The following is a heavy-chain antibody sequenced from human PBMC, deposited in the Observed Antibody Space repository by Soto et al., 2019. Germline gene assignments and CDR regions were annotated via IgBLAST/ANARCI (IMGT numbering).Heavy chain of an antibody. D-gene: IGHD1-26*01. CDR3: ARGVTAGVDY. J-gene: IGHJ4*02. CDR1: GYSFSSLD. CDR2: MQPRDGRT. Sequence: QVQLVQSGAEVREPGASVKVSCKASGYSFSSLDINWVRQTTGQGLEWMGWMQPRDGRTGYAQKFQGRVTMTRDPSINTAYMELSSLTADDTAFYYCARGVTAGVDYWGQGTLVTVSS. V-gene: IGHV1-8*01.